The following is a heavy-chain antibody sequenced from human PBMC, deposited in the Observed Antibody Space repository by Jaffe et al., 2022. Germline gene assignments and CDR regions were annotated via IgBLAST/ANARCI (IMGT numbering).Heavy chain of an antibody. Sequence: QVQLVQSGSELKKPGASVKVSCKASGYTFTSYAMNWVRQAPGQGLEWMGWINTNTGNPTYAQGFTGRFVFSLDTSVSTAYLQISSLKAEDTAVYYCARTRGVTMVRGVIRNTANWFDPWGQGTLVTVSS. CDR1: GYTFTSYA. J-gene: IGHJ5*02. CDR2: INTNTGNP. V-gene: IGHV7-4-1*02. CDR3: ARTRGVTMVRGVIRNTANWFDP. D-gene: IGHD3-10*01.